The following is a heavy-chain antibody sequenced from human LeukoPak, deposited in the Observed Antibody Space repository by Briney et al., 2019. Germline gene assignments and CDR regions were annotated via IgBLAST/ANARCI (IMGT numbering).Heavy chain of an antibody. Sequence: GGSLRLSCAASGFTFSSYAMSWVRQAPGKGLEWVSAISGSGGSTYYPGSVKGRFTISRDNSKNTLYLQMHSLKAEDTAVYYCAKDWAVVVVAARYFDYWGQGTLVTVSS. V-gene: IGHV3-23*01. CDR3: AKDWAVVVVAARYFDY. CDR1: GFTFSSYA. CDR2: ISGSGGST. J-gene: IGHJ4*02. D-gene: IGHD2-15*01.